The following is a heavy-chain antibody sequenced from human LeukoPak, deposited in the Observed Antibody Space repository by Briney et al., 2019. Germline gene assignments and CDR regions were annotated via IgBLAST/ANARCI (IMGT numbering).Heavy chain of an antibody. CDR2: INTDGTVT. Sequence: GGSLRLSCAASGFTFSKYWMLWVRQAPGKGLEGVSRINTDGTVTTCADSVKGRFTVSRDNADNTMFLQMNSVRDDDTAVYYCATKQWLAPPPDSWGQGTPVTVSS. D-gene: IGHD6-19*01. CDR1: GFTFSKYW. J-gene: IGHJ4*02. V-gene: IGHV3-74*01. CDR3: ATKQWLAPPPDS.